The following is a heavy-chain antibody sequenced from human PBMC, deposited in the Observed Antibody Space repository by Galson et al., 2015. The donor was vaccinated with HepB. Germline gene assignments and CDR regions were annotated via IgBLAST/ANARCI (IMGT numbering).Heavy chain of an antibody. Sequence: SLRLSCAASGFTFSSYGMHWVRQAPGKGLEWVAFIRYDGSNKYYADSVKGRFTISRDNSKNTLYLQMNSLRAEDTAVYYCAKVVDTAKDLDYWGQGTLVTVSS. CDR2: IRYDGSNK. CDR1: GFTFSSYG. J-gene: IGHJ4*02. CDR3: AKVVDTAKDLDY. V-gene: IGHV3-30*02. D-gene: IGHD5-18*01.